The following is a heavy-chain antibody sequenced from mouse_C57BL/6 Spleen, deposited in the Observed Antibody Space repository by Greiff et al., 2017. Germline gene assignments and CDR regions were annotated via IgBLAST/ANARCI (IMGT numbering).Heavy chain of an antibody. CDR1: GYTFTSYT. J-gene: IGHJ3*01. CDR2: INPSSGYT. V-gene: IGHV1-4*01. CDR3: ACSYYYGTSWFAY. Sequence: QVQLQQSGAELARPGASVKMSCKASGYTFTSYTMHWVKQRPGQCLEWIGYINPSSGYTKYNQKFKDKATLTADKSSSTAYMQLSSLTSEDSAVYYCACSYYYGTSWFAYWGQGTLVTVSA. D-gene: IGHD1-1*01.